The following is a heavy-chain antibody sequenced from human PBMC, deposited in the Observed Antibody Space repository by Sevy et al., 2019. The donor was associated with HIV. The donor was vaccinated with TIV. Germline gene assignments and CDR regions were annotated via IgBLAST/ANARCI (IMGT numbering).Heavy chain of an antibody. CDR2: ISGISNYI. V-gene: IGHV3-21*01. J-gene: IGHJ3*01. CDR3: ARPYGSGSWEAFDV. D-gene: IGHD3-10*01. Sequence: GGSLRLSCAASGFTFSSYSMNWVRQAPGKGLEWVSSISGISNYIYYADSMKGRFTVSRDNARNSLFLQMNSLRAEDTAVYYCARPYGSGSWEAFDVWGQGTMVTVSS. CDR1: GFTFSSYS.